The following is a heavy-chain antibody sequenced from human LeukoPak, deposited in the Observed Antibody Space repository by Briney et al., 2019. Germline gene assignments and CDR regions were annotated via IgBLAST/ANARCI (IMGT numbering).Heavy chain of an antibody. Sequence: GGSLRLSCAASGFTFSSYSMNWVRQAPGKGLEWVSSISSSSSYIYYADSVKDRFTISRDNAKNSLYLQMNSLRAEDTAVYYCARADFDWLHDYWGQGTLVTVSS. D-gene: IGHD3-9*01. V-gene: IGHV3-21*01. J-gene: IGHJ4*02. CDR1: GFTFSSYS. CDR2: ISSSSSYI. CDR3: ARADFDWLHDY.